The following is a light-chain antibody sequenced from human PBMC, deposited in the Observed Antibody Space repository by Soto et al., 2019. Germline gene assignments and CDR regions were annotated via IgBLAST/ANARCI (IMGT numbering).Light chain of an antibody. CDR3: QSYDTSLSGWV. J-gene: IGLJ3*02. CDR1: TSNIGAGYD. CDR2: ANT. V-gene: IGLV1-40*01. Sequence: QSVLTQPPSVSGAPGQRVTISCTGSTSNIGAGYDVHWYQQLPGTAPKLLISANTNRPSGVPDRFSASTSDTSASLAITGLQAEDEADYYCQSYDTSLSGWVFGGGTKLTVL.